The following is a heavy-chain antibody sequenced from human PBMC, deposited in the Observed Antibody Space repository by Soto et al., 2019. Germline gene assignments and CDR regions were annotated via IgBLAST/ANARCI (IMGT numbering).Heavy chain of an antibody. V-gene: IGHV1-18*01. J-gene: IGHJ6*02. CDR1: GYTFTSYG. CDR2: ISAYNGNT. D-gene: IGHD3-3*01. Sequence: ASVKVSCKASGYTFTSYGISWVRQAPGQGLEWMGWISAYNGNTNYAQKLQGRVTMTTDTSTSTAYMELRSLRSDDTAVYYSARGGYDFWSGYRYYYYYGMDVWGQGTTVTVSS. CDR3: ARGGYDFWSGYRYYYYYGMDV.